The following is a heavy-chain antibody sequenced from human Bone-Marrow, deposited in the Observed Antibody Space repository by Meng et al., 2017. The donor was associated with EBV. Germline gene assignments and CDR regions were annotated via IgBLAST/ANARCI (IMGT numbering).Heavy chain of an antibody. V-gene: IGHV4-34*01. D-gene: IGHD3-9*01. CDR1: GWYFSGYY. J-gene: IGHJ4*02. Sequence: VAELLNYSETLPRSSAVHGWYFSGYYWGLISKPPGKELDWLGEINHSGSTSYNTSLKSRVTISVDTSKNHFSLKLSSVTAADTAVYYCARGGGYNILTGYYMSDYWGQGTLVTVSS. CDR3: ARGGGYNILTGYYMSDY. CDR2: INHSGST.